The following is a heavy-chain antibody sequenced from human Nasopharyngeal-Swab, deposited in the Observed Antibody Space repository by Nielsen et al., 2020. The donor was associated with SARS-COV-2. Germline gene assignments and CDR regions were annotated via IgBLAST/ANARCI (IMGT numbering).Heavy chain of an antibody. D-gene: IGHD6-13*01. CDR1: GFTFSSYW. CDR2: IKQDGSEK. J-gene: IGHJ4*02. Sequence: GGSLRLSCAASGFTFSSYWMSWVRQAPGKGLEWVANIKQDGSEKYYVDSVKGRFTISRDNAKNSLYLQMNSLRDEDTAVYYCATLYSSSWYYFDYWGQGTLVTVSS. V-gene: IGHV3-7*02. CDR3: ATLYSSSWYYFDY.